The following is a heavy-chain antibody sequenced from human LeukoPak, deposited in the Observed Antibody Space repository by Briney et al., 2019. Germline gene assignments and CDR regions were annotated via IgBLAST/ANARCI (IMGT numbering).Heavy chain of an antibody. D-gene: IGHD5-18*01. CDR2: INHSGST. V-gene: IGHV4-34*01. CDR1: GGSFSGYY. CDR3: ARDRIQLWSSSYFDY. J-gene: IGHJ4*02. Sequence: NPSETLSLTCAVYGGSFSGYYWSWIRQPPGKGLEWIGEINHSGSTNYNPSLKSRVTISVDTSKNQFSLKLSSVTAADTAVYYCARDRIQLWSSSYFDYWGQGTLVTVSS.